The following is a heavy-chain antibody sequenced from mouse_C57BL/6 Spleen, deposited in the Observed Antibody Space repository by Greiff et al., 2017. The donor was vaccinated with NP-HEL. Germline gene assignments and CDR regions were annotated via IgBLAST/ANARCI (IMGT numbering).Heavy chain of an antibody. CDR1: GYTFTSYW. V-gene: IGHV1-69*01. CDR3: ARIYYYGSSYEVGAMDY. Sequence: QVQLQQPGAELVMPGASVKLSCKASGYTFTSYWMHWVKQRPGQGLEWIGEIDPSDSYTNYNQKFKGKSTLTVDKSSSTAYMQLSSLTSEDSAVYYCARIYYYGSSYEVGAMDYWDQGTSVTVSS. CDR2: IDPSDSYT. J-gene: IGHJ4*01. D-gene: IGHD1-1*01.